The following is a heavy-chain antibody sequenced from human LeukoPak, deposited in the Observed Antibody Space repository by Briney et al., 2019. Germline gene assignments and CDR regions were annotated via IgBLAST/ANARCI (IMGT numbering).Heavy chain of an antibody. Sequence: GASVKVSCKASGGTFSSNAISWVRHAPGQGHGWMGRIIPILGIASYAQKFQGRVTITADKSTSTAYMELSSLRSEDTAVYYCARLVGDADGVPDYYGMDVWGQGTTVTVSS. CDR1: GGTFSSNA. D-gene: IGHD1-26*01. CDR2: IIPILGIA. V-gene: IGHV1-69*04. J-gene: IGHJ6*02. CDR3: ARLVGDADGVPDYYGMDV.